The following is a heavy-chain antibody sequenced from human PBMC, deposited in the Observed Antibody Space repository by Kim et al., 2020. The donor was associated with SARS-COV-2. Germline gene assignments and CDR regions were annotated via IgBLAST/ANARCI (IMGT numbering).Heavy chain of an antibody. J-gene: IGHJ4*02. D-gene: IGHD2-15*01. CDR3: VKEAAFTTVVVDYYFDY. V-gene: IGHV3-23*01. Sequence: VKGRFTISRDNSKNTLYLQMNSLRTEDTARYFCVKEAAFTTVVVDYYFDYWGQGTLVTVSS.